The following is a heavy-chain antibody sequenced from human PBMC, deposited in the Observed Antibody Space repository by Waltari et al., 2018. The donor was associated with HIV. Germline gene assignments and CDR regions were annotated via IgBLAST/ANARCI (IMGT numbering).Heavy chain of an antibody. V-gene: IGHV3-74*01. CDR3: ARGRPYGLDV. CDR2: IDNDGGST. Sequence: EVQLVESGGGLVQPGGSLRLSCAASGFTFSSYWMYWVRQAPWKGLVWVSRIDNDGGSTIYAYSVKGRFTISRDNAKNTLYLQMNSLSAEDTAVYYCARGRPYGLDVWGQGTTVTVSS. CDR1: GFTFSSYW. J-gene: IGHJ6*02.